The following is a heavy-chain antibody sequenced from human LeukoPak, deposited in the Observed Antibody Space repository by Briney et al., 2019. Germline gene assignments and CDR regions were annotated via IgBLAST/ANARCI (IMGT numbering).Heavy chain of an antibody. Sequence: GGSLRLSCAASGFIFSHYGMNWVRQAPGKGLEWVAFIGYDGSDKYYGDSVKGRFTISRDNSKNTLYLQMNSLRAEDTAVYYCAKLLYYYDSSQPYWGQGTLVTVSS. D-gene: IGHD3-22*01. J-gene: IGHJ4*02. CDR2: IGYDGSDK. CDR3: AKLLYYYDSSQPY. V-gene: IGHV3-30*02. CDR1: GFIFSHYG.